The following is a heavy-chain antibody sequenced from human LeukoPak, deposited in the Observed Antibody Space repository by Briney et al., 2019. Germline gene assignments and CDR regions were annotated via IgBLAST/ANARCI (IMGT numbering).Heavy chain of an antibody. V-gene: IGHV4-59*01. CDR2: IYYSGST. D-gene: IGHD6-6*01. J-gene: IGHJ4*02. Sequence: SETLSLTCTVPGRSISNYYWNWIRQPPGKGLEWIGYIYYSGSTNSNSSLKSRVTISVDTSKNQFSLKLSSVTAADTAGYYCARAGQFISARPISFDYWGQGTLVSVSS. CDR3: ARAGQFISARPISFDY. CDR1: GRSISNYY.